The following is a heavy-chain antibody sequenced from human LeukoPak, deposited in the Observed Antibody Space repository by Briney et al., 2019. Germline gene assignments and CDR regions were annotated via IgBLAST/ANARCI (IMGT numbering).Heavy chain of an antibody. CDR2: IYYSGST. J-gene: IGHJ5*02. Sequence: PSETLSLTCTVSGGSISSYYWSWIRQPPGKGLEWIGYIYYSGSTNYNPSLKSRVTISVDTSENQFSLKLSSVTAADTAVYYCARDWIAAASGVGWFDPWGQGTLVTVSS. D-gene: IGHD6-13*01. CDR3: ARDWIAAASGVGWFDP. CDR1: GGSISSYY. V-gene: IGHV4-59*01.